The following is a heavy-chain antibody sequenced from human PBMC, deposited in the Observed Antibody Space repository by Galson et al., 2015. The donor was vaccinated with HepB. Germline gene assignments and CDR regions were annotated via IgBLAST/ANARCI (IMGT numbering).Heavy chain of an antibody. CDR1: GYTFSKSW. CDR2: IYPGDSDT. Sequence: QSGAEVKKPGESLKISCKGSGYTFSKSWIAWVRQMPGKGLEWMGIIYPGDSDTRYSPSFQGRVTISVDDSISTAYLQWSSLKASDTAVYYCARQAQIFYYDSTGYNGMDVWGQGTTVIVSS. J-gene: IGHJ6*02. CDR3: ARQAQIFYYDSTGYNGMDV. D-gene: IGHD3-22*01. V-gene: IGHV5-51*01.